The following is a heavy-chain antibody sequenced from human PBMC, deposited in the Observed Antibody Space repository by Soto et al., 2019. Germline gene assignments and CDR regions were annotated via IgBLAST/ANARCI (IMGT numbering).Heavy chain of an antibody. J-gene: IGHJ4*02. D-gene: IGHD3-3*01. CDR2: ISDDGNSV. CDR1: GFTFSTHA. CDR3: ARWSYLDY. V-gene: IGHV3-30-3*01. Sequence: LRLSCAASGFTFSTHAIHWVRQAPGKGLEWVAIISDDGNSVYHADSVKGRFTISRDNSKNTLYLQMNSLRAEDTAMYYCARWSYLDYWGQGTRVTVSS.